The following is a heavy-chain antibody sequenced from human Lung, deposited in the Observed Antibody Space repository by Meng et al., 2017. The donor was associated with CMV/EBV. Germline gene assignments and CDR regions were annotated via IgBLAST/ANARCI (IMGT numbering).Heavy chain of an antibody. V-gene: IGHV6-1*01. D-gene: IGHD3-22*01. CDR3: ARDLNYYDSSGNYYVGWLDP. CDR1: GDNVSSNSAA. Sequence: SCAISGDNVSSNSAAWNWIRQSPSRGLEWLGRTYCRSKWYNDFAPSVKSRITFNPDTSKNQLSLHLTSVTPEDTAVYYCARDLNYYDSSGNYYVGWLDPWGQGTLVTVSS. J-gene: IGHJ5*02. CDR2: TYCRSKWYN.